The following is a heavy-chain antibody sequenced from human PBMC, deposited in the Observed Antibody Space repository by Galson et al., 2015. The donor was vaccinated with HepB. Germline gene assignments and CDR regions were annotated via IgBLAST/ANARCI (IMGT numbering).Heavy chain of an antibody. CDR1: GFTFSSYG. Sequence: SLRLSCAASGFTFSSYGMHWVRQAPGRGLEWVAVIWYDGSNKYYADSVKGRFTISRDNSKNTLYLQMNSLRAEDTAVYYCARSLGAGTRGAFDIWGQGQWSPSLQ. CDR2: IWYDGSNK. J-gene: IGHJ3*02. D-gene: IGHD1-26*01. CDR3: ARSLGAGTRGAFDI. V-gene: IGHV3-33*08.